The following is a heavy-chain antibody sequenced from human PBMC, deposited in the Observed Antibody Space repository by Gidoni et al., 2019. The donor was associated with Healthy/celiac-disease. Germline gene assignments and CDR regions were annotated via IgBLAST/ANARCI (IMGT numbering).Heavy chain of an antibody. D-gene: IGHD3-22*01. CDR3: ARNSRLDY. CDR1: GFTFSSYA. Sequence: GRSLRLSCAASGFTFSSYAMHWVRQAPGKGLEWVAVISYDGSNKYYADSVKGRFTISRDNSKNTLYLQMNSLRAEDTAVYYCARNSRLDYWGQGTLVTVSS. CDR2: ISYDGSNK. V-gene: IGHV3-30-3*01. J-gene: IGHJ4*02.